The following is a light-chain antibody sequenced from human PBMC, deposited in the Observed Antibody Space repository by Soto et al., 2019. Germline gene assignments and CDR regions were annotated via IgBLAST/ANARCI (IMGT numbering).Light chain of an antibody. CDR2: EGS. CDR3: CSYAGSYTFVV. J-gene: IGLJ3*02. CDR1: SSDAGSYNL. V-gene: IGLV2-23*03. Sequence: QSALTQPASVSGSPGQSITISCTGTSSDAGSYNLVSWYQQHPGKAPKLMIYEGSKRPSGVSNRFSGSKSGNTASLTISGLQAEDEADYYCCSYAGSYTFVVFGGGTKLTVL.